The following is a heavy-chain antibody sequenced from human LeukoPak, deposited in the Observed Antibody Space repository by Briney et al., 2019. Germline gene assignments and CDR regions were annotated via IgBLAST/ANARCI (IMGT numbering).Heavy chain of an antibody. CDR2: IYHSGST. J-gene: IGHJ4*02. D-gene: IGHD4-11*01. V-gene: IGHV4-39*07. CDR1: GGSISTSNYY. Sequence: SETLSLTCTVSGGSISTSNYYWGWIRQPPGKGLEWIGSIYHSGSTYYNPSLKSRVTISVDTSKNQFSLKLSSVTAADTAVYYCARRGYDYSVDYWGQGTLVTVSS. CDR3: ARRGYDYSVDY.